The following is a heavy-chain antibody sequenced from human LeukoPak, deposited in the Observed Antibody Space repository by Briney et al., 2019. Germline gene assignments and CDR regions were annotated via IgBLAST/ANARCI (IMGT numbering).Heavy chain of an antibody. J-gene: IGHJ5*02. V-gene: IGHV1-18*01. Sequence: GASVKVSCKASGYTFTSYGISWVRQAPGQGLEWMGWISAYAQKFQGRVTMTTDTSTSTAYMELSSLRSEDTAMYYCARDDRKYSLDPWGQGTLVTVSS. CDR1: GYTFTSYG. CDR3: ARDDRKYSLDP. D-gene: IGHD2-21*01. CDR2: ISAY.